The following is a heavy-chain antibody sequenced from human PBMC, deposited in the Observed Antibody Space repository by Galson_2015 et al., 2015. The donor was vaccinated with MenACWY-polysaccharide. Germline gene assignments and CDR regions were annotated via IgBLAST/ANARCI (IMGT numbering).Heavy chain of an antibody. V-gene: IGHV1-8*01. D-gene: IGHD2-21*01. Sequence: SVKVSCKASGYKFSSYDINWVRQASEQGLEWMGWMNPNSGNTGYAQKFQGRVTMTSSSAMATAYMELNNLRSDDTAVYYCARIIARKYTFADSWGQGTLVTASS. J-gene: IGHJ4*02. CDR3: ARIIARKYTFADS. CDR1: GYKFSSYD. CDR2: MNPNSGNT.